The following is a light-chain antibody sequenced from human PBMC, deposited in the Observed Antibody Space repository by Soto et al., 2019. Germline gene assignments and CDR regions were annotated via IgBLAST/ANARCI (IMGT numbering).Light chain of an antibody. J-gene: IGLJ1*01. CDR2: EVS. CDR1: SSDVGGYNY. CDR3: SSYTRSSTSYV. V-gene: IGLV2-14*01. Sequence: HSALTQPASVCGSPGQSITISCTGTSSDVGGYNYVSWYQHRAGKAPKLMIYEVSKRPSRVSNRFSGFKSGNTASLTISGLQAEDEADYSCSSYTRSSTSYVFGTGTKVTVL.